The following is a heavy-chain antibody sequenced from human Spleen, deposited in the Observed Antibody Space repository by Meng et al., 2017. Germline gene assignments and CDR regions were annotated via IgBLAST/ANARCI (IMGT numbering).Heavy chain of an antibody. CDR2: ISDSGDYT. CDR3: AKVIFYDFTSYYYYGMDV. V-gene: IGHV3-23*01. CDR1: GYSISSGYY. J-gene: IGHJ6*02. D-gene: IGHD3-3*01. Sequence: GGPLRLSCTVSGYSISSGYYWGWVRQTPGQGLKWVSSISDSGDYTFYADSVKGRFTISRDNSMDTLSLQMNDLRAEDTAVYYCAKVIFYDFTSYYYYGMDVWGQGTTVTVSS.